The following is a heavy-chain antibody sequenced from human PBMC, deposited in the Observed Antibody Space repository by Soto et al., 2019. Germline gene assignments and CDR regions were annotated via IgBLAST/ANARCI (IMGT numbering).Heavy chain of an antibody. J-gene: IGHJ2*01. V-gene: IGHV3-23*01. Sequence: EVPLLESGGGLVQPGGSLRLSCAASEFTFSSYAMSWVRQAAGQGLEWVSGISGNGGSTHYADSVKGRFTISRDNFSNTLYLQMNSLRAEDTAIYYCAIEAVAAAGNFDLWGRGTLVSVST. D-gene: IGHD6-13*01. CDR2: ISGNGGST. CDR3: AIEAVAAAGNFDL. CDR1: EFTFSSYA.